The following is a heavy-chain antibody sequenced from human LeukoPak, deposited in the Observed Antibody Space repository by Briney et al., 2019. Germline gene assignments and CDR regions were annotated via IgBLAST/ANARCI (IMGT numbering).Heavy chain of an antibody. V-gene: IGHV4-39*01. J-gene: IGHJ4*02. CDR3: ARRSSSWYYFDY. D-gene: IGHD6-13*01. Sequence: PSETLSPTCTVSGGSISSSSYYWGWIRQPPGKGLEWIGSIYYSGSTYYSPSLKSRVTISVDTSKNQFSLKLSSVTAADTAVYYCARRSSSWYYFDYWGQGTLVTVSS. CDR1: GGSISSSSYY. CDR2: IYYSGST.